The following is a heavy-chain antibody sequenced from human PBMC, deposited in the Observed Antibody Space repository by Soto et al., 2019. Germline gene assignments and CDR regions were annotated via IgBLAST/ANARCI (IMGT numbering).Heavy chain of an antibody. CDR2: IYYSGST. CDR1: VGSISNNNYY. V-gene: IGHV4-39*01. CDR3: ARSPLNY. J-gene: IGHJ4*02. Sequence: SETLSLTCTVSVGSISNNNYYWGWIRQPPGKGLEWIGSIYYSGSTYYNPSLKSRVTISVDRSKNQFSLKLSSVTAADTALYYCARSPLNYWGQGTLVTVSS.